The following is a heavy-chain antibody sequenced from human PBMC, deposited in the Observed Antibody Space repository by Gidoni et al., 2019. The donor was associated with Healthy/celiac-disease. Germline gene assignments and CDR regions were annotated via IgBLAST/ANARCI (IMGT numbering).Heavy chain of an antibody. CDR3: ARLGLTGYNYVRRGGAFDI. D-gene: IGHD5-12*01. Sequence: QVQLQQWGAGLLKSSETLSLTCAVYGGSFSGYYWSWIRQPPGNGLEWIGEINHSVSTNYNPSLKSRVTISVDTSKNQFSLKLTAVTAADTAGYYCARLGLTGYNYVRRGGAFDIWGQGTMVTVSS. V-gene: IGHV4-34*01. J-gene: IGHJ3*02. CDR2: INHSVST. CDR1: GGSFSGYY.